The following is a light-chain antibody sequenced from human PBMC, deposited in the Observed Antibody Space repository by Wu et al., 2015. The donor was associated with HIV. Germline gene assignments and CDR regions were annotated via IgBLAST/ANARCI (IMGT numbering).Light chain of an antibody. Sequence: EIVMTQSPATLSLSPGERVTLSCRASQSISDTYLSWYQQKPGQAPRLLMSGASTRATGIAARFSGSGSGTDFTLTISSLQPEDFATYYCQQFNNYPRTFGQGTKVEIK. CDR2: GAS. J-gene: IGKJ1*01. V-gene: IGKV3-7*02. CDR1: QSISDTY. CDR3: QQFNNYPRT.